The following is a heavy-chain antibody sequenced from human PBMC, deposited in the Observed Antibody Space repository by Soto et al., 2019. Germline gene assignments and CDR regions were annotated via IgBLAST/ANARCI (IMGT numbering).Heavy chain of an antibody. V-gene: IGHV3-33*01. Sequence: PGGSLRLSCAASGFTFSSYGMHWVRQAPGKGLEWVAVIWYDGSNKYYADSVKGRFTISRDNSKNTLYLQMNSLRAEDTAVYYCARDLVNYDFWSGSGWYYYYGMDVWGQGTTVTVSS. CDR2: IWYDGSNK. CDR3: ARDLVNYDFWSGSGWYYYYGMDV. CDR1: GFTFSSYG. D-gene: IGHD3-3*01. J-gene: IGHJ6*02.